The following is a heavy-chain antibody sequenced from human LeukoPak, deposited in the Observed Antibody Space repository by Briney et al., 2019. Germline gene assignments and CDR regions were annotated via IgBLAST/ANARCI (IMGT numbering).Heavy chain of an antibody. CDR1: GYTFTSYA. J-gene: IGHJ4*02. Sequence: ASVKVSCKASGYTFTSYAMHWVRQAPGQRHEWMGWINAGNGNTKYSQKFQGRVTITRDTSASTAYMELSSLRSEDTAVYYCARGVRWFGESYYFDYWGQGTLVTVSS. CDR3: ARGVRWFGESYYFDY. V-gene: IGHV1-3*01. CDR2: INAGNGNT. D-gene: IGHD3-10*01.